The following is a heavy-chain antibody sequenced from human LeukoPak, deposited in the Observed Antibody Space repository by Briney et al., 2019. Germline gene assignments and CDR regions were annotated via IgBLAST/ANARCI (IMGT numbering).Heavy chain of an antibody. D-gene: IGHD3-3*01. CDR1: GGTFSSYA. V-gene: IGHV1-69*04. J-gene: IGHJ4*02. Sequence: SVKVSCKASGGTFSSYAISWVRQAPGQGLEWMGRIIPILGIANYAQKFQGRVTITADKSTSTAYMELSSLRSEDTAVYYCARERSTSDYDFWSGLSDYWGQGTLVTVSS. CDR3: ARERSTSDYDFWSGLSDY. CDR2: IIPILGIA.